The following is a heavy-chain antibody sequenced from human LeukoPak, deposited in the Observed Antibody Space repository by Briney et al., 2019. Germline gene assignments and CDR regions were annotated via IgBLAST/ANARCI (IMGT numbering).Heavy chain of an antibody. CDR1: GLTVSSTY. D-gene: IGHD1-1*01. J-gene: IGHJ4*02. Sequence: GGSLTLSCAASGLTVSSTYMRWVRHTRGRGLEWVSVIYSGGSTYYAYSVKVRFTISRDNSKDTLYLQMNSLRAEDTAVYYCARDLLEWYNDNWGQGTLVTVSS. CDR2: IYSGGST. V-gene: IGHV3-66*01. CDR3: ARDLLEWYNDN.